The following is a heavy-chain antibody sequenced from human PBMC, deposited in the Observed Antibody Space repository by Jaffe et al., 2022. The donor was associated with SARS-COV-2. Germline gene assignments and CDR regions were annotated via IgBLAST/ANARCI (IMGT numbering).Heavy chain of an antibody. J-gene: IGHJ3*02. D-gene: IGHD1-26*01. CDR1: GFTFSSYS. CDR3: ARDFDRYSGNKAFDI. Sequence: EVQLVESGGGLVQPGGSLRLSCAASGFTFSSYSMNWVRQAPGKGLEWVSYISSSSSTIYYADSVKGRFTISRDNAKNSLYLQMNSLRAEDTAVYYCARDFDRYSGNKAFDIWGQGTMVTVSS. CDR2: ISSSSSTI. V-gene: IGHV3-48*01.